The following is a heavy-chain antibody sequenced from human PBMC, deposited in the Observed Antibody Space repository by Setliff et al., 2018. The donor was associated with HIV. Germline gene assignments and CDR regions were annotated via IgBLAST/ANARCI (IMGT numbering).Heavy chain of an antibody. CDR3: GRGPHIVGASWAVIDY. CDR2: ISYSGNI. Sequence: PSETLSLTCTVSGGSISSSSYYWGWIRQPPGKGLEWIGSISYSGNIYYNASLKSRVTISLDTSKRQLSLRLTSVTAADTAVYYCGRGPHIVGASWAVIDYWGQGSQVTVSS. CDR1: GGSISSSSYY. V-gene: IGHV4-39*01. J-gene: IGHJ4*02. D-gene: IGHD1-26*01.